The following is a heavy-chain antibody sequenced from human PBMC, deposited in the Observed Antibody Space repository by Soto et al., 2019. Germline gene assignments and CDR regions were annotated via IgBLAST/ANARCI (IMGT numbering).Heavy chain of an antibody. CDR1: GFTFSSYW. Sequence: PGGSLRLSCAASGFTFSSYWMLWVRQAPGKGLVWVSRINSDGGTTSYADSVKGRFTISRDNAKNTLYLQMNSLRAEDTAVYYCARVNPGYSYVNYWGQGTLVTVSS. J-gene: IGHJ4*02. CDR3: ARVNPGYSYVNY. D-gene: IGHD5-18*01. V-gene: IGHV3-74*01. CDR2: INSDGGTT.